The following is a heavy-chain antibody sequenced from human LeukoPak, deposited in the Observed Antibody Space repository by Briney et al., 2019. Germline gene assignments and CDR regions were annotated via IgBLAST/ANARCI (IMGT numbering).Heavy chain of an antibody. CDR1: GGSINTYF. J-gene: IGHJ6*04. Sequence: PSETLSLTCSVSGGSINTYFWSWVRQSPGQGLEWIGYINDSGITKYNPSLKTRVTMSIDTSKNQFSLKLSSVTAADTAVYYCARVATTALGIMDVWGKGTTVTVSS. D-gene: IGHD4-17*01. CDR3: ARVATTALGIMDV. V-gene: IGHV4-59*01. CDR2: INDSGIT.